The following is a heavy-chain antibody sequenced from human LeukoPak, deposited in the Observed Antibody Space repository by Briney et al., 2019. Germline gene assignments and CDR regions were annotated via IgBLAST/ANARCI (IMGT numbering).Heavy chain of an antibody. V-gene: IGHV3-23*01. CDR1: GFTFSNHA. D-gene: IGHD3-9*01. CDR3: AKDRLLEYYDILTGLNYYGMDV. J-gene: IGHJ6*02. CDR2: ISSNGGST. Sequence: GGSLRLSCAASGFTFSNHAMSWVRQAPGKGLEWVSAISSNGGSTYYADSVKGRFTISRDNSKNTVTLQMNSLRAEDTAVYYCAKDRLLEYYDILTGLNYYGMDVWGQGTTVTVSS.